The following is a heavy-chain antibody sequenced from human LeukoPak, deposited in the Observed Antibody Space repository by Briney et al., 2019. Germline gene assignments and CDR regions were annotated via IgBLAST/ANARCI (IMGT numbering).Heavy chain of an antibody. V-gene: IGHV4-59*01. CDR2: IYYSGSP. CDR3: ARDVEGAAIGHFFDY. D-gene: IGHD5-12*01. J-gene: IGHJ4*02. CDR1: GGSLSSYY. Sequence: ASETLSLTCSVSGGSLSSYYWSRIRQPPGKGLEWIGYIYYSGSPYYNPSLESRLTISVDTSQNQFSLNLSSVTAADTAVYYCARDVEGAAIGHFFDYWGQGILVTVSS.